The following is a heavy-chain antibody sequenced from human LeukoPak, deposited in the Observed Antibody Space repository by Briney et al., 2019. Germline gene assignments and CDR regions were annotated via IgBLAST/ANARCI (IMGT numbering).Heavy chain of an antibody. CDR1: GFTFSNFG. V-gene: IGHV3-23*01. Sequence: GGSLRLSCAASGFTFSNFGMSWVRQAPGKGLETVSAISDSGDTTYYADSVKGRFTISRDDSKNKLYLQMNSLRAEDTAIYYCAEAFGLSQYGMDVWGQGTTVTVSS. J-gene: IGHJ6*02. CDR2: ISDSGDTT. CDR3: AEAFGLSQYGMDV. D-gene: IGHD3-16*01.